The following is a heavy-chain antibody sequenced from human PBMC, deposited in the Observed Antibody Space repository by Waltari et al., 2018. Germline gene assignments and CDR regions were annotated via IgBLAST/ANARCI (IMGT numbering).Heavy chain of an antibody. J-gene: IGHJ3*02. D-gene: IGHD6-19*01. Sequence: EVQLLESGGGLVQPGGSLRLSCAASGFTFSSYAMSWVRQAPGKGLEWVSAISGSGGSTYYADSVKGRFTISRDNSKNTLYLQMNSLRAEDTAVYYCAKGSPSEEQWLLEDAFDIWGQGTMVTVSS. V-gene: IGHV3-23*01. CDR2: ISGSGGST. CDR1: GFTFSSYA. CDR3: AKGSPSEEQWLLEDAFDI.